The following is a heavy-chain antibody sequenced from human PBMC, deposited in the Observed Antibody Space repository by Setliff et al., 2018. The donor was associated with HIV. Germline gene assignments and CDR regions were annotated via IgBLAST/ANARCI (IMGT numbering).Heavy chain of an antibody. CDR3: ARRSATHGNWNFDL. CDR2: IHTSGNT. V-gene: IGHV4-4*07. J-gene: IGHJ2*01. CDR1: GVSTSIHY. Sequence: SETLSLTCTVSGVSTSIHYWVWIRQPAGRGLEWIGRIHTSGNTNYNPSLKSRVTISVGTSKKQFSLKLSSVTAADAAVYYCARRSATHGNWNFDLWGRGTLVTVSS.